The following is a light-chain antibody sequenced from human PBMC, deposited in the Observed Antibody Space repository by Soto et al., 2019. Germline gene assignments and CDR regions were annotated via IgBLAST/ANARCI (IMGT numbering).Light chain of an antibody. CDR1: SSDVGGYNF. CDR3: LSYSSSTFPYV. V-gene: IGLV2-14*01. CDR2: DVT. J-gene: IGLJ1*01. Sequence: QSALTQPASVSGSPGQSITISCTGTSSDVGGYNFVSWYQQHPGKAPKLMIYDVTNRPSGVSNRFSGSKSGNTASLTISGLQAEDEADYYCLSYSSSTFPYVLGTSTKLTVL.